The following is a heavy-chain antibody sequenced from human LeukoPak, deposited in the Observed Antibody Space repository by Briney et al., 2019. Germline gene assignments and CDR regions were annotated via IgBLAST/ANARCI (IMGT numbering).Heavy chain of an antibody. CDR1: GDSISSGGYY. CDR2: IYYSGST. CDR3: AGWGTGRFCRCGSCYYYYGMDV. V-gene: IGHV4-31*03. J-gene: IGHJ6*02. Sequence: SQTLSLTCTVSGDSISSGGYYWSWIRQHPGKGLEWIGYIYYSGSTYYNPSLKSRFTISVDTSKNQFSLKLSSVTAADTAVYYCAGWGTGRFCRCGSCYYYYGMDVWGQGTTVTVSS. D-gene: IGHD2-15*01.